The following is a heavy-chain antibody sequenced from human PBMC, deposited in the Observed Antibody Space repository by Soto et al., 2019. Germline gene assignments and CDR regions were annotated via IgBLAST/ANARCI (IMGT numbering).Heavy chain of an antibody. V-gene: IGHV4-59*01. CDR2: MYYSETT. CDR3: ARANSSTWYKLEYKWFDP. J-gene: IGHJ5*02. D-gene: IGHD6-13*01. Sequence: PSETLSLTCTVSGASINDFYWSWIWQTPGKGLEWVGFMYYSETTKYNPSLKGRVNMPLDTSKNQVSLHLKSVTAADTAVYYCARANSSTWYKLEYKWFDPWGQGTQVTVSS. CDR1: GASINDFY.